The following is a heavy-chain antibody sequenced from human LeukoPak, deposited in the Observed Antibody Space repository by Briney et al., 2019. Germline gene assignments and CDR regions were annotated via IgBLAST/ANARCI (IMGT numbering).Heavy chain of an antibody. CDR1: GFTFSDYY. J-gene: IGHJ4*02. CDR3: AKDSGYCDTTSCRLAN. CDR2: ISVSGGST. Sequence: GGSLRLSCAASGFTFSDYYMSWIRQAPGKGLEWVSAISVSGGSTYYADSVKGRFTISRDNSKNTLYLQMNSLRIEDTAVYYCAKDSGYCDTTSCRLANWGQGTLVTVSS. D-gene: IGHD2-2*01. V-gene: IGHV3-23*01.